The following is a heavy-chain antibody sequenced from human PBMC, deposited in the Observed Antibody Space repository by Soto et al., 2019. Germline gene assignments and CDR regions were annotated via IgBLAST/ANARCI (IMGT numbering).Heavy chain of an antibody. V-gene: IGHV3-48*03. CDR3: ARDATPLGDY. Sequence: EVQLVESGGGLVQPGGSLRLSCAASGFTFSSYEMNWVRQAPGKGLEWVSYISSSGSTIYYADSVKGRFTISRDNAKNALYLQMNSLRAEDTAVYYCARDATPLGDYWGQGTLVTVSS. CDR1: GFTFSSYE. CDR2: ISSSGSTI. J-gene: IGHJ4*02.